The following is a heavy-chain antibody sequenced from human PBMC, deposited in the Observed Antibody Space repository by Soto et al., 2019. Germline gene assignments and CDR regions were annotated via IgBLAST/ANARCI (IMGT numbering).Heavy chain of an antibody. CDR2: INPNSGGT. J-gene: IGHJ4*02. CDR3: LAVAVPDAGQSFDY. CDR1: GYTFTGYY. D-gene: IGHD2-2*01. V-gene: IGHV1-2*04. Sequence: ASVKVSCKASGYTFTGYYMHWVRQAPGQELEWMGWINPNSGGTNYAQKFQGWVTMTRDTSISTTYMELSRLGSDDTAVYYCLAVAVPDAGQSFDYWGQGPRVTVSS.